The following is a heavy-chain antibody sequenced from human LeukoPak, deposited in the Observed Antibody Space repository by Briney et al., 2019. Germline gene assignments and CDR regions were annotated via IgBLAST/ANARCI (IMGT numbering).Heavy chain of an antibody. CDR1: GYTFTGYY. CDR3: ARSIVVVVAATGWFDP. D-gene: IGHD2-15*01. V-gene: IGHV1-2*02. CDR2: INPNSGGT. J-gene: IGHJ5*02. Sequence: ASVKVSCKASGYTFTGYYMHCVRQAPGQGLEWMGWINPNSGGTNYAQKFQGRVTMTRDTSISTAYMELSRLRSDDTAVYYCARSIVVVVAATGWFDPWGQGTLVTVSS.